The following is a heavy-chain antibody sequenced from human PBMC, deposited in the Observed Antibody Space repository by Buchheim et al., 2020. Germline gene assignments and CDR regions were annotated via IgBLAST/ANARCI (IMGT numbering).Heavy chain of an antibody. CDR1: GFTFSSYA. J-gene: IGHJ5*02. CDR2: ICGSGGST. Sequence: EVQLLESGGGLVQPGGSLRLSCAASGFTFSSYAMSWVRQAPGKGLEWVSAICGSGGSTYYADSVKGRFTISRDNSKNTLYLQMNRLRAEDTAVYYCAKDVFPLWFGETKTSTWGQGTL. CDR3: AKDVFPLWFGETKTST. D-gene: IGHD3-10*01. V-gene: IGHV3-23*01.